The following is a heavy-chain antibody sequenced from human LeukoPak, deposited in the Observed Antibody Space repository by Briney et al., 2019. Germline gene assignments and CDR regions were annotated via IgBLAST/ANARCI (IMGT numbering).Heavy chain of an antibody. CDR3: ARDYQGGYGDKTVDY. CDR2: MYYSGSA. V-gene: IGHV4-39*07. Sequence: ETSETLSLTCTVSGGSIGRSSYYWGWIRQPPGKGLEWIGSMYYSGSADYNPSLKSRVTISVDTSKNQFSLKLSSVTAADTAVYYCARDYQGGYGDKTVDYWGQGTLVTVSS. J-gene: IGHJ4*02. CDR1: GGSIGRSSYY. D-gene: IGHD5-18*01.